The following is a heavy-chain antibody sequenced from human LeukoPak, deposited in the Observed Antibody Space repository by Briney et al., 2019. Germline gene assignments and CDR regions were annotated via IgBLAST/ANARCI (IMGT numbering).Heavy chain of an antibody. CDR3: ARHAGASPMYYFDY. Sequence: SETLSLNCTVSGGSISSRRYYWGWIRQPPGKGLEWVGSIFYSGNTYYNPSLKSRVTISVDTSKNQYSLRLSSVTAADTAVYYRARHAGASPMYYFDYWDQGTLVIVSS. V-gene: IGHV4-39*01. CDR1: GGSISSRRYY. CDR2: IFYSGNT. D-gene: IGHD4/OR15-4a*01. J-gene: IGHJ4*02.